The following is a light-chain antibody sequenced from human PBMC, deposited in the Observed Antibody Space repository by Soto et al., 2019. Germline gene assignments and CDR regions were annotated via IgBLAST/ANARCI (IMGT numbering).Light chain of an antibody. Sequence: QSALTQPASVSGSPGQSITISCTGTSSDVGGYNYVTWYQHHPGQAPKVMIYEVSNRPSGVSNRFSGSKSGNTAYLTISGLQAEDEADYYCSSYTSSTTLLFGGGTKLTVL. CDR2: EVS. V-gene: IGLV2-14*01. J-gene: IGLJ2*01. CDR3: SSYTSSTTLL. CDR1: SSDVGGYNY.